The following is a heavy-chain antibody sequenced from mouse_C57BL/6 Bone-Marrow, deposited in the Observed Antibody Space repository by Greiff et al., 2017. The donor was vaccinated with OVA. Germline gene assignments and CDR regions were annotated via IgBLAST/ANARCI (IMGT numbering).Heavy chain of an antibody. CDR1: GYTFTSYW. CDR3: ARGNYYAMDY. V-gene: IGHV1-72*01. J-gene: IGHJ4*01. Sequence: VQLQQPGAELVKPGASVKLSCKASGYTFTSYWMHWVKQRPGRGLGWIGRIDPNSGGTKYNEKFKSKATPTVDKPSSTAYMQLSSLTSEDSAVYYCARGNYYAMDYWGQGTSVTVSS. CDR2: IDPNSGGT.